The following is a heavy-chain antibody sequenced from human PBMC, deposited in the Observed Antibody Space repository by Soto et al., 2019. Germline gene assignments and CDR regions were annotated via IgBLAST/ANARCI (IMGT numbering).Heavy chain of an antibody. CDR1: GGSVSSYY. CDR3: ARGWRVVPAATDYYYYYMDV. CDR2: IYYSGST. V-gene: IGHV4-59*08. J-gene: IGHJ6*03. Sequence: SETLSLTCTVSGGSVSSYYWSWIRQPPGKGLEWIGYIYYSGSTNYNPSLKSRVTISVDTSKNQFSLKLSSVTAADTAVYYCARGWRVVPAATDYYYYYMDVWGKGTTVTSP. D-gene: IGHD2-2*01.